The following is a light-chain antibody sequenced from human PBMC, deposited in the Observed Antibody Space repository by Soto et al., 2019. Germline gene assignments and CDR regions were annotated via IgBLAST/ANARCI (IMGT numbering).Light chain of an antibody. V-gene: IGKV3-20*01. CDR2: GAS. CDR3: QRYASSTIT. Sequence: EIVLAQSPGTLSLSPGERATLSCRASQSVAGSYLAWYQQKPGQAPRLLIYGASSRATGIPERFSGSGSGTDFTLTISRLEPEDFAVYYCQRYASSTITFGQGTRLEIK. J-gene: IGKJ5*01. CDR1: QSVAGSY.